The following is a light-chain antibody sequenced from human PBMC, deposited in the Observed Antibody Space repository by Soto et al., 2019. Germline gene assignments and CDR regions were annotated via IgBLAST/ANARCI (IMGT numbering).Light chain of an antibody. CDR1: SSDVGAYNY. Sequence: QSALTQPRSVSGSPGQSVTISCTGTSSDVGAYNYVSWYQQHPGKVPKLMIYDVSRWPSRVPDRFSGSKSGNTASLTISGLQADDEADYYCCSYAGSYTLVFGGGTKLTVL. J-gene: IGLJ3*02. CDR2: DVS. CDR3: CSYAGSYTLV. V-gene: IGLV2-11*01.